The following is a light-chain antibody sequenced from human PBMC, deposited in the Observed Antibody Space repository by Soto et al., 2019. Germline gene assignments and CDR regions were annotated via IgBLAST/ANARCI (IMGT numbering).Light chain of an antibody. V-gene: IGLV2-14*01. Sequence: QSALTQPASVSGSPGQSINISCTGTSSDVGGYNYVSWYQQHPGKAPKLMIYDVSNRPSGVSNRFSGSKSGNTASLTISGLHAEDEADYYCSSSTSTSTLEVFGGGTKVTVL. CDR1: SSDVGGYNY. CDR3: SSSTSTSTLEV. CDR2: DVS. J-gene: IGLJ2*01.